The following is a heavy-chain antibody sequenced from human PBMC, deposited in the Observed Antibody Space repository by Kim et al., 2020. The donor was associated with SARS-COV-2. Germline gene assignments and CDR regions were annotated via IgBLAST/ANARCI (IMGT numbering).Heavy chain of an antibody. CDR1: GGSISSGGYY. Sequence: SETLSLTCTVSGGSISSGGYYWSWIRQHPGKGLECIGYIYYSGSTYYNPSLKSRVTISVDTSKNQFSLKLSSVTAADTAVYYCARVLGAITIFGVVIVNWFDPWGQGTLVTVSS. CDR2: IYYSGST. D-gene: IGHD3-3*01. CDR3: ARVLGAITIFGVVIVNWFDP. V-gene: IGHV4-31*03. J-gene: IGHJ5*02.